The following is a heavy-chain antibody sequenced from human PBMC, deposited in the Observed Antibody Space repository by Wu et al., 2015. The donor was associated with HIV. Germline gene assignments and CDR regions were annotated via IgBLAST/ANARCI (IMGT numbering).Heavy chain of an antibody. CDR3: ARGGITMVRGVPGGYYGMDV. D-gene: IGHD3-10*01. Sequence: QVQLVQSGAEVKKPGSSVKVSCKASGGTFSSYAISWVRQAPGQGLEWMGGIIPIFGTANYAQKFQGRVTITTDESTSTAYMELSSLRSEDTAVYYCARGGITMVRGVPGGYYGMDVWGQGTTVTVSS. V-gene: IGHV1-69*05. J-gene: IGHJ6*02. CDR1: GGTFSSYA. CDR2: IIPIFGTA.